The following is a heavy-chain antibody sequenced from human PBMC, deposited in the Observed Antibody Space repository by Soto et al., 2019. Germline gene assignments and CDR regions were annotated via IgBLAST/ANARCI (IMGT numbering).Heavy chain of an antibody. D-gene: IGHD5-12*01. CDR3: ARWRAGRWLQLRYAFDI. Sequence: QVTLKESGPVLVKPTETLTLTCTVSGFSLSNARMGVSWIRQPPGKALEWLAHIFSNDEKSYSTSLKSRLTISKATSKGQVVLTMTDMDPVDTATYYCARWRAGRWLQLRYAFDIWGQGAMVTVSS. CDR2: IFSNDEK. V-gene: IGHV2-26*01. J-gene: IGHJ3*02. CDR1: GFSLSNARMG.